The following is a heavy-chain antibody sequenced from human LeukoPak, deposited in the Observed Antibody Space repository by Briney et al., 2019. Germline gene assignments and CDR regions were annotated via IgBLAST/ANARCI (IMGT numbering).Heavy chain of an antibody. CDR1: GYTFTSYY. Sequence: ASVKVSCKASGYTFTSYYMHWVRQAPGQGLEWMGIINPSGGSTSYAQKFQGRVTMTRDTSTSTVYMELSSLRSEDTAVYYCARGYCSSTSCYGIRDAFDIWGQGTMVTVSP. CDR2: INPSGGST. J-gene: IGHJ3*02. V-gene: IGHV1-46*01. CDR3: ARGYCSSTSCYGIRDAFDI. D-gene: IGHD2-2*01.